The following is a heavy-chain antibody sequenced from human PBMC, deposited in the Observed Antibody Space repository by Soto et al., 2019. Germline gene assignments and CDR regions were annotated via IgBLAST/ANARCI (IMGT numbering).Heavy chain of an antibody. V-gene: IGHV1-18*01. D-gene: IGHD2-15*01. CDR1: GYTFTSYG. CDR3: ARTDIVVVVAARPLDY. J-gene: IGHJ4*02. CDR2: ISAYNGNT. Sequence: QVQLVQSGAEVKKPGASVKVSCKASGYTFTSYGISWVRQAPGQGLEWMGWISAYNGNTNYAQKLQGRVTMTTDTSTSRAYMELRSLRSDDTAVYYCARTDIVVVVAARPLDYWGQGTLVTVSS.